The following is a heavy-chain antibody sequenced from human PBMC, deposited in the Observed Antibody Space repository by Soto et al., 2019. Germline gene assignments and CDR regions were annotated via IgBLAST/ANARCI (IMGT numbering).Heavy chain of an antibody. V-gene: IGHV1-24*01. D-gene: IGHD5-12*01. CDR1: GYTLTALS. CDR3: ATFVIVATISHFDY. CDR2: FDPEDGET. J-gene: IGHJ4*02. Sequence: QVQLVQSGAEVKKPGASVKVSCKVSGYTLTALSMHWVRQAPGKELEWMGGFDPEDGETIYAQKFQGRVTMTEDTSTDTADMELSSLRSEDTAVYYCATFVIVATISHFDYWGQGTLVTVS.